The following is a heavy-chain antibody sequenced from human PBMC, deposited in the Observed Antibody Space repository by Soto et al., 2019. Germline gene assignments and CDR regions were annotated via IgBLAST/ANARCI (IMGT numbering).Heavy chain of an antibody. CDR2: IWYDGSNK. D-gene: IGHD5-18*01. V-gene: IGHV3-33*01. CDR1: GFTFSSYG. CDR3: ARDRGYSYGYPSDY. J-gene: IGHJ4*02. Sequence: GGSLRLSCAASGFTFSSYGMHWVRQAPGKGLEWVAVIWYDGSNKYYADSVKGRFTISRDNSKNTLYLQMNSLRAEDTAVYYCARDRGYSYGYPSDYWGQGTLVTVYS.